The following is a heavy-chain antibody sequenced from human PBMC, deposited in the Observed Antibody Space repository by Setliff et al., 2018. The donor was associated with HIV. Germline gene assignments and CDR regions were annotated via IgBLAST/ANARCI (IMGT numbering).Heavy chain of an antibody. Sequence: SETMSLTCSVSGGSISGYYWNWVRQPPGKGLEWMGYIYYSGSTDYNPALKRRVTISLDTSKNQFSLKLSSGTASDTAVYYCAGGAYYNFWGGYSAGGGSLGPWGQGTLVTVSS. V-gene: IGHV4-59*01. D-gene: IGHD3-3*01. CDR1: GGSISGYY. CDR2: IYYSGST. J-gene: IGHJ5*02. CDR3: AGGAYYNFWGGYSAGGGSLGP.